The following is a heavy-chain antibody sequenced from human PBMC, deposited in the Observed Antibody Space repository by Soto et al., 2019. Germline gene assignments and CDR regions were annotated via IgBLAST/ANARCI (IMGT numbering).Heavy chain of an antibody. J-gene: IGHJ4*02. CDR3: ARAEQQLAPDFDY. CDR1: GGSISSSSYY. CDR2: IYYSGST. Sequence: PSETLSLTCTVSGGSISSSSYYWGWIRQPPGKGLEWIGSIYYSGSTYYNPSLKSRVTISVDTSKNQFSLKLSSVTAADTAVYYCARAEQQLAPDFDYWGQGTLVTV. V-gene: IGHV4-39*07. D-gene: IGHD6-13*01.